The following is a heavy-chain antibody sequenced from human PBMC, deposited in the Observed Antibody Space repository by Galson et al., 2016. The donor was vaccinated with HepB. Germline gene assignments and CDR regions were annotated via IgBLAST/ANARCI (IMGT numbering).Heavy chain of an antibody. CDR1: GYSISSGFN. CDR2: MHHKGNT. Sequence: SETLSLTCTVSGYSISSGFNWGWIRAAPGKGLEWIGSMHHKGNTLCNPSVRSRVTISIDMSKNQFSLNLTSVTAADTAIYYCAREHWGHTIPDLWGQGTLVTVSS. CDR3: AREHWGHTIPDL. D-gene: IGHD3-3*01. J-gene: IGHJ5*02. V-gene: IGHV4-38-2*02.